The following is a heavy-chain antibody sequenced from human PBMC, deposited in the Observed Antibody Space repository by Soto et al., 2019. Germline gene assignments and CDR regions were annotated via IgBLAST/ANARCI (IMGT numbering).Heavy chain of an antibody. CDR1: GGSISSGGYY. D-gene: IGHD1-26*01. V-gene: IGHV4-31*03. Sequence: QVQLQESGPGLVKPSQTLSLTCTVSGGSISSGGYYWSWIRQHPGKSLEWIGYIYYSGSTYYNPSLKCRVTTSVDTSKNRCSLKLSSVTAADTAVYYCAREARGDAAGRNAFDIWGQGTMVTVSS. J-gene: IGHJ3*02. CDR3: AREARGDAAGRNAFDI. CDR2: IYYSGST.